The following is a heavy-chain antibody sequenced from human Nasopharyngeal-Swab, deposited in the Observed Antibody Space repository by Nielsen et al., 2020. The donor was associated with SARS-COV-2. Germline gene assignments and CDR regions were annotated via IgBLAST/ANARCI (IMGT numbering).Heavy chain of an antibody. Sequence: GESLKISCAASAFTFSGSWRNWVRQAPGKGLEWVASITQDGSEKYYVDSVKGRFTISRDNAKNSLYLQMNSLRVEDTAVYYCARVPGGYDSSGYYFDQWGQGTLVTVSS. J-gene: IGHJ4*02. CDR2: ITQDGSEK. V-gene: IGHV3-7*01. D-gene: IGHD3-22*01. CDR3: ARVPGGYDSSGYYFDQ. CDR1: AFTFSGSW.